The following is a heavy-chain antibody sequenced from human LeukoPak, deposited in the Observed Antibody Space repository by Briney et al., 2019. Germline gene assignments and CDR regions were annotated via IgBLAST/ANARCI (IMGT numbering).Heavy chain of an antibody. V-gene: IGHV4-34*01. CDR1: GESLNGHY. Sequence: SETLSLTCAVYGESLNGHYWSWIRQSPWKGLEWIGEGSERGGTKFNPSLKSRVTISADTSKNQFSLKLNSVTAADTAVYHCAKNGQSGFSFDPWGRGTLVTVSS. CDR2: GSERGGT. J-gene: IGHJ5*02. CDR3: AKNGQSGFSFDP. D-gene: IGHD1-26*01.